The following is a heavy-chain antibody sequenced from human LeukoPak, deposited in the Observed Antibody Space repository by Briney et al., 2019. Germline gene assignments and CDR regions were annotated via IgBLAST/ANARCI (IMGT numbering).Heavy chain of an antibody. D-gene: IGHD2-2*02. Sequence: PSETLSLTCTVSGGSISSYYWSWIRQPPGKGLEWIGYIYYSGSTNYNPSLESRVTISVDTSKTQFSLKLSSVTAADTAVYYCARARSEYCSSTSCYSPGDYWGQGTLVTVSS. CDR3: ARARSEYCSSTSCYSPGDY. CDR2: IYYSGST. V-gene: IGHV4-59*08. J-gene: IGHJ4*02. CDR1: GGSISSYY.